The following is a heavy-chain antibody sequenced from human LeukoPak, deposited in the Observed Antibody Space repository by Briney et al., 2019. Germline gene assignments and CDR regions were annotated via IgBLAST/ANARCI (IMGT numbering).Heavy chain of an antibody. Sequence: QPGGSLRLSCAPSGFTFSRHGMHWVRQAPGKGLEWVAIISNDGSRKYYAHSVEGRFIISRDNSKNTLYLQMDSLRAEDTAVYYCAKASSVSYYNFDYWGQGTLVTVSS. D-gene: IGHD1-26*01. CDR1: GFTFSRHG. CDR3: AKASSVSYYNFDY. J-gene: IGHJ4*02. V-gene: IGHV3-30*18. CDR2: ISNDGSRK.